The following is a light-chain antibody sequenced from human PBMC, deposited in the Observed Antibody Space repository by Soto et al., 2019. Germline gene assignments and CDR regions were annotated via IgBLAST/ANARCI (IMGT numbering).Light chain of an antibody. V-gene: IGKV3-20*01. CDR3: QQFGRSSWT. CDR1: QSVSSSY. CDR2: GAS. Sequence: ESVLTQSPGTLSLSPGEKATLSCRASQSVSSSYLAWYQQKPGQAPRLLIYGASSRATGIPDRFSGSGPGTDFTLTVSRLEPEDFAVYYCQQFGRSSWTFGQGTKV. J-gene: IGKJ1*01.